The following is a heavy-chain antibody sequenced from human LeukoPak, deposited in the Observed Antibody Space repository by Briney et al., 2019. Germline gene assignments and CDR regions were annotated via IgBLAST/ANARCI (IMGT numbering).Heavy chain of an antibody. V-gene: IGHV1-2*02. CDR2: INPNSGGT. D-gene: IGHD3-16*02. CDR1: GYTFTGYY. Sequence: ASVKVSCKASGYTFTGYYMHWVRQAPGQGLEWMGWINPNSGGTNYAQKFQGRVTMTRDTSISTAYMELSRLRPDDTAVYYCARGLDYDYVWGSYHLSYWGQGTLVTVSS. CDR3: ARGLDYDYVWGSYHLSY. J-gene: IGHJ4*02.